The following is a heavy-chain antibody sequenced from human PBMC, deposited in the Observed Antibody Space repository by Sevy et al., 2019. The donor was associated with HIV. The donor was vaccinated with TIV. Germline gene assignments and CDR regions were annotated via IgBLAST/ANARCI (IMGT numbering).Heavy chain of an antibody. D-gene: IGHD3-22*01. CDR1: GGSISSGNYY. CDR3: ARDTSGYFQLDF. CDR2: IYSSGTT. V-gene: IGHV4-30-4*01. J-gene: IGHJ4*02. Sequence: SETLSLTCTVSGGSISSGNYYWSWIRQPPGKGLEWIGYIYSSGTTYYNPSLMSRVTISLDMSTKQFSLKLSSVTAADTAVYYCARDTSGYFQLDFWGQRILVTVSS.